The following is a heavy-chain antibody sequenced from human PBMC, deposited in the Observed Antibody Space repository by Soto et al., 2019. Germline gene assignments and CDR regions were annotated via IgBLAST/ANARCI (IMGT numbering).Heavy chain of an antibody. CDR2: ISAYNGNT. D-gene: IGHD3-3*01. CDR3: ARGSLEWSLGYAFDI. CDR1: GYTFTSYG. V-gene: IGHV1-18*01. Sequence: ASVKVSCKASGYTFTSYGISWVRKAPGQGLEWMGWISAYNGNTNYAQKLQGRVTMTTDTSTSTAYMELRSLRSDDTAVYYCARGSLEWSLGYAFDIWGQGTMVTVSS. J-gene: IGHJ3*02.